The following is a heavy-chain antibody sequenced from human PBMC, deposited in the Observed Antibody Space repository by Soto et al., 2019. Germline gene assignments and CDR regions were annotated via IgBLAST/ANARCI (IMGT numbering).Heavy chain of an antibody. CDR1: GYTLTELS. J-gene: IGHJ6*04. D-gene: IGHD3-3*01. CDR2: FDPEDGET. Sequence: ASVKVSCKVSGYTLTELSMHWVRQAPGKGLEWMGGFDPEDGETIYAQKFQGRVTMTEDTSTDTAYMELSSLRSEDTAVYYCATGAPYYDFWSGYYTWDIWGKGTTVTVSS. CDR3: ATGAPYYDFWSGYYTWDI. V-gene: IGHV1-24*01.